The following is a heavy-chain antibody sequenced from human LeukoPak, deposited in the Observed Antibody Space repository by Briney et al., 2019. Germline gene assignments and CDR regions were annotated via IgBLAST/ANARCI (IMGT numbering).Heavy chain of an antibody. CDR3: AFYDPGYSSGLDY. D-gene: IGHD6-19*01. J-gene: IGHJ4*02. Sequence: ASEKVSCKASGYTFTGYYMHWVRQAPGQGLEWMGWINPNSGGTNYAQKLQGRVTMTTDTSTSTAYMELRSLRSDDTAVYYCAFYDPGYSSGLDYWGQGTLVTVSS. CDR1: GYTFTGYY. V-gene: IGHV1-2*02. CDR2: INPNSGGT.